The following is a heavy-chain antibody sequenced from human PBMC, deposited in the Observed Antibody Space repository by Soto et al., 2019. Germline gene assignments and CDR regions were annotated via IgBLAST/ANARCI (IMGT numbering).Heavy chain of an antibody. CDR3: ARTSLVVPAATREDY. V-gene: IGHV3-74*01. CDR1: GFTFSSYW. J-gene: IGHJ4*02. D-gene: IGHD2-15*01. Sequence: EVQLVESGGGLVQPGGSLRLSCAASGFTFSSYWMHWVRQAPGKGLVWVSRINSDGSSTSYADSVKGRFTISRDNAKNTVYLQMNSLRAEDTAVYYCARTSLVVPAATREDYWGQGTLVNVSS. CDR2: INSDGSST.